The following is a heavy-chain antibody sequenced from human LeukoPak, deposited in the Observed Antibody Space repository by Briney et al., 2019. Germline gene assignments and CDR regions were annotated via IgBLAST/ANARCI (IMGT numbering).Heavy chain of an antibody. V-gene: IGHV1-2*02. J-gene: IGHJ4*02. CDR3: ARPPLISGYYPWDY. CDR2: INLNSGDT. Sequence: GASVKVSCKASGYTFTAYYMHWVRQAPGQGLEWMGWINLNSGDTNSAQKFQDRVTLTRDTSISTAYMELSRLRSDDTAVYYCARPPLISGYYPWDYWGQGTLVTVSS. D-gene: IGHD3-22*01. CDR1: GYTFTAYY.